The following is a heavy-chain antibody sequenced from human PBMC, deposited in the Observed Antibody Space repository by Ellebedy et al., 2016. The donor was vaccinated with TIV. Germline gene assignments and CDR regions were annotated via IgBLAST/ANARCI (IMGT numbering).Heavy chain of an antibody. J-gene: IGHJ6*02. CDR3: ARDHFDWSGHGMDV. CDR2: IYYSGST. D-gene: IGHD3-9*01. Sequence: MPSETLSLTCTVSGRSISSGDYYWSWIRQPPGKGLEWIGYIYYSGSTYYNPSLKSRVTISVDTSKNQFSLNLSSVTAADTAVYYCARDHFDWSGHGMDVWGQGTTVTVSS. V-gene: IGHV4-30-4*01. CDR1: GRSISSGDYY.